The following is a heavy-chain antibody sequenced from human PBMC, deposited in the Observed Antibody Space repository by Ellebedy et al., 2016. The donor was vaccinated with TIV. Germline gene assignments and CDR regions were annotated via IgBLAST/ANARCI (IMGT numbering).Heavy chain of an antibody. Sequence: GESLKISCAASGFTVSSNYMSWVRQAPGKGLEWVSVIYSGGSTYYADSVKGRFTISRDNSKNTLYLQMNSLRAEDTAVYYCAREHWEPRAFDIWGQGTMVTVSS. CDR2: IYSGGST. V-gene: IGHV3-53*01. CDR3: AREHWEPRAFDI. J-gene: IGHJ3*02. D-gene: IGHD1-26*01. CDR1: GFTVSSNY.